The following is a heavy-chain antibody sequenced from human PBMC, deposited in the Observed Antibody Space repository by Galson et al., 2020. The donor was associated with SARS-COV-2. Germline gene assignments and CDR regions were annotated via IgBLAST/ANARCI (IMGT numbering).Heavy chain of an antibody. CDR1: GGTFSSYA. D-gene: IGHD6-6*01. CDR2: LIPILGIA. CDR3: AREREYSSSSVLYYYFYMYV. V-gene: IGHV1-69*10. Sequence: SVKVSCKASGGTFSSYAISWVRKAPGPGLEWMGGLIPILGIANYAQKFQGRVTITADKSTRTAYMELSSLRSEDTAVYYCAREREYSSSSVLYYYFYMYVWCKGTTVTVS. J-gene: IGHJ6*03.